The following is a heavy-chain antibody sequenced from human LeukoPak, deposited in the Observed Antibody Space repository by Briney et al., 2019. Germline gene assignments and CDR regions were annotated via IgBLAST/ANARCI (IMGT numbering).Heavy chain of an antibody. V-gene: IGHV4-34*01. CDR2: INHSGST. CDR1: GGSFSGCY. Sequence: PSETLSLTCAVYGGSFSGCYWSWIRQPPGKGLEWIGEINHSGSTNYNPSLKSRVTISVDTSKNQFSLKLSSVTAADTAVYYCARGGAVLRFLEWFDYWGQGTPVTVSS. D-gene: IGHD3-3*01. CDR3: ARGGAVLRFLEWFDY. J-gene: IGHJ4*02.